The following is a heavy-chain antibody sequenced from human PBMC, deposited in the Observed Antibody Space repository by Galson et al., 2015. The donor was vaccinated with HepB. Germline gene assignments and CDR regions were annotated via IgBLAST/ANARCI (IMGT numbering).Heavy chain of an antibody. CDR2: ISGSGAST. Sequence: SLRLSCAASGFTFSSYAMNWVRQAPGKGLEWVSAISGSGASTYSADSMKGRFTISRDNSKNTPYLQMNSLRVEDTAVYYCATAYCSGGSCYSVHDAFDIWGQGTMVTVSS. CDR1: GFTFSSYA. CDR3: ATAYCSGGSCYSVHDAFDI. V-gene: IGHV3-23*01. D-gene: IGHD2-15*01. J-gene: IGHJ3*02.